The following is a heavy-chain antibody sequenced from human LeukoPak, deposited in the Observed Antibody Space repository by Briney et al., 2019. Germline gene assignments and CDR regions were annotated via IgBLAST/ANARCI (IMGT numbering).Heavy chain of an antibody. D-gene: IGHD3-3*01. CDR3: ARGRGITIFGVALDDAFDI. Sequence: ASVKVSCKASGGTFSSYAISWVRQAPGQGLEWMGGIIPIFGTANYAQKFQGRVTITADESTSTAYMELSSLRSEDTAVYYCARGRGITIFGVALDDAFDIWGQGTMVTVSS. CDR1: GGTFSSYA. CDR2: IIPIFGTA. J-gene: IGHJ3*02. V-gene: IGHV1-69*13.